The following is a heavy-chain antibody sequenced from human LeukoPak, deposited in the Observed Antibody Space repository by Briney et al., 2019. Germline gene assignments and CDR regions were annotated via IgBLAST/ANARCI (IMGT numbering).Heavy chain of an antibody. CDR2: ISWNSGSI. Sequence: GRSLRLSCAASGFTFDDYAMHWVRQAPGKGLEWVSGISWNSGSIGYADSVKGRFTISRDNAKNSLYLQMNSLRAEDMALYYCAKDLRSSSWDAFDIWGQGTMVTASS. D-gene: IGHD6-13*01. CDR3: AKDLRSSSWDAFDI. V-gene: IGHV3-9*03. J-gene: IGHJ3*02. CDR1: GFTFDDYA.